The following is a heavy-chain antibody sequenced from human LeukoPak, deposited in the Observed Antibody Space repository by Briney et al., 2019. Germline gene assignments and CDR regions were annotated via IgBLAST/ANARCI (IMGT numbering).Heavy chain of an antibody. CDR3: ARVSQSTVAGYYFDY. J-gene: IGHJ4*02. CDR1: GYTFTGYY. V-gene: IGHV1-2*02. CDR2: INPNSGGT. Sequence: ASVNVSCKASGYTFTGYYMHWVRQAPGQGLEWMGWINPNSGGTNYAQKFQGRVTMTRDTSISTAYMELSRLRSDDTAVYYCARVSQSTVAGYYFDYWGQGTLVTVSS. D-gene: IGHD6-19*01.